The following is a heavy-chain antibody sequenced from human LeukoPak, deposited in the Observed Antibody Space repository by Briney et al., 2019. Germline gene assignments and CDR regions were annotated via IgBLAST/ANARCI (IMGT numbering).Heavy chain of an antibody. CDR3: AKVRAPSGWFNSDY. CDR1: GFTFSNYV. J-gene: IGHJ4*02. D-gene: IGHD6-19*01. Sequence: GGSLRLSCAASGFTFSNYVMSWVRQAPGKGLEWVSGISGSGDSTYYADSVKGWFTISRDNSKNTLYLQMNSLRVEDTAAYYCAKVRAPSGWFNSDYWGQGTLVTVCS. V-gene: IGHV3-23*01. CDR2: ISGSGDST.